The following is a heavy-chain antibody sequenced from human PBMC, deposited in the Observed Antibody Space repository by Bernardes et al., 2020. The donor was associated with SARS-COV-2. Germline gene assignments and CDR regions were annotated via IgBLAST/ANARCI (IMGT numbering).Heavy chain of an antibody. CDR1: GGSISSGYYY. Sequence: SETLSLTCTVSGGSISSGYYYWSWIRQPAGKGLEWIGRIYTSGSTNYNPSLESRVTVSVDRSKNQFSLRLSSVTAADTAVYYCARGCTGGSCYLQNYYGMDVWGQGTTVTVSS. D-gene: IGHD2-15*01. J-gene: IGHJ6*02. CDR3: ARGCTGGSCYLQNYYGMDV. CDR2: IYTSGST. V-gene: IGHV4-61*02.